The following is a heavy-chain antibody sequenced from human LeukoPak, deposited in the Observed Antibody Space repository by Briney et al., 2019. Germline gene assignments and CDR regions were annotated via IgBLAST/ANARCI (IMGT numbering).Heavy chain of an antibody. CDR1: GGSISSTSYY. V-gene: IGHV4-39*01. Sequence: SETLSLTCTVSGGSISSTSYYWGWIRQPPGKGLEWIGSIYYSGSTYYNPSLRSRVTISVDTSKNQFSLRLSSVTAADTAMYYCATERRPYRYFDLWGRGTLVTVSS. CDR2: IYYSGST. D-gene: IGHD1-26*01. J-gene: IGHJ2*01. CDR3: ATERRPYRYFDL.